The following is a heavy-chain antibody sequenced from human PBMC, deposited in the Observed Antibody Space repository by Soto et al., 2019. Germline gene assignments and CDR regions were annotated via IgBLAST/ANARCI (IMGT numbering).Heavy chain of an antibody. Sequence: EVQLLESGGGLVQPGGSLRLSCAASGFTFSSYAMSWVRQAPGKGLEWVSAISGSGGSTYYADSVKGRFTISRDNSKNTLYLQMNSLRAEDTSVYYCGNGKLYYYDSSAEYFQHWGQGTLVTVSS. CDR1: GFTFSSYA. CDR2: ISGSGGST. CDR3: GNGKLYYYDSSAEYFQH. J-gene: IGHJ1*01. V-gene: IGHV3-23*01. D-gene: IGHD3-22*01.